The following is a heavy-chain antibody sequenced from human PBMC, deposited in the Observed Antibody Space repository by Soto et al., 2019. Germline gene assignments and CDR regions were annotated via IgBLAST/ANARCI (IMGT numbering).Heavy chain of an antibody. CDR3: ATGHDYSWTI. CDR1: GGSLTYYY. J-gene: IGHJ4*02. D-gene: IGHD3-16*01. V-gene: IGHV4-34*01. Sequence: QVQLQQWGAGLLKPSETLSLTCAVYGGSLTYYYGSWIRQPPGKGPEWIGAINYSGTTQYNPSLKRRVTISVDMSKSQFSLKLSSVTAADTAIYYCATGHDYSWTIGGQGTLVTVSS. CDR2: INYSGTT.